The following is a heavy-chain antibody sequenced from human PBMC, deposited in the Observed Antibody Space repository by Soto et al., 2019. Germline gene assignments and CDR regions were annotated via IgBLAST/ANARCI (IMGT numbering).Heavy chain of an antibody. CDR2: INANSGGT. J-gene: IGHJ6*02. CDR3: ARAPHFWSGYSGGYGMDV. V-gene: IGHV1-2*04. D-gene: IGHD3-3*01. CDR1: GYTFTSYG. Sequence: GASVKVSCKASGYTFTSYGISWVRQAPGQGLEWMGWINANSGGTNYEQKFQGWVTMTRDTSISTAYMELSRLRSDDTAVYYCARAPHFWSGYSGGYGMDVWGQGTTVTVSS.